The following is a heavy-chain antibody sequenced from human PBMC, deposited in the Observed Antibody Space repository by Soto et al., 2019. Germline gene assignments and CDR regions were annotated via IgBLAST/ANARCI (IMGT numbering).Heavy chain of an antibody. CDR2: IIPIIGTA. CDR3: ARGGVDVVATSAFDY. Sequence: QVQLVQSGAEVKKPGSSVKVSCTASGGTFNNYAISWVRQAPGQGLELMGGIIPIIGTADYAHKFQGRLAISADESTGTTVMELSSLRSEDTALYYCARGGVDVVATSAFDYWGQGTLVTVSS. D-gene: IGHD5-12*01. CDR1: GGTFNNYA. J-gene: IGHJ4*02. V-gene: IGHV1-69*01.